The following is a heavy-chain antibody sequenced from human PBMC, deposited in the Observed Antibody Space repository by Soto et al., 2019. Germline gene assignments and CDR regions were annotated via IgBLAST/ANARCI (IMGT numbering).Heavy chain of an antibody. Sequence: QVQLVQSGAEVKRPGASVKVSCKASGYTFRNYGITWVRQAPGQGLEWMAWISPYNGNTNYAQDLQGRVTITTDTSTSTAYMELRILTSEDTAMYYCARDLVSGSYFWRAYNGGYFDYWGQGTLVTVSS. J-gene: IGHJ4*02. CDR3: ARDLVSGSYFWRAYNGGYFDY. CDR1: GYTFRNYG. CDR2: ISPYNGNT. V-gene: IGHV1-18*01. D-gene: IGHD3-3*01.